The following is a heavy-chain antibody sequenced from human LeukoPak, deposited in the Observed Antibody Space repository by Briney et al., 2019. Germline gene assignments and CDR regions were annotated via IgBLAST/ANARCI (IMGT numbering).Heavy chain of an antibody. CDR2: ISGSGGRT. D-gene: IGHD4-17*01. Sequence: GGTLRLSCAASGFTFSSHAMSWVRQAPGKGLGWVSAISGSGGRTYYADSVKGRFTISRDNSKNTLYLQMNSLRAEDTAVYYCANDYGDYLYYYMDVWGKGTTVTVSS. CDR3: ANDYGDYLYYYMDV. CDR1: GFTFSSHA. J-gene: IGHJ6*03. V-gene: IGHV3-23*01.